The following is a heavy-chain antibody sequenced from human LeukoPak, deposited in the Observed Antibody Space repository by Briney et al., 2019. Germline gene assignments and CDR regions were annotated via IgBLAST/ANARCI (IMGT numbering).Heavy chain of an antibody. Sequence: PRGSLRLSCAASGFTVSSNYMSWVRQAPGKGLEWVPDIYSGGSTYYAHSLKSRFTISRDKSKNTLYLQMKTLRAPDTAVYNCARERFGGTLGWGEGTLVTVSS. J-gene: IGHJ4*02. V-gene: IGHV3-66*01. CDR2: IYSGGST. CDR1: GFTVSSNY. CDR3: ARERFGGTLG. D-gene: IGHD3-10*01.